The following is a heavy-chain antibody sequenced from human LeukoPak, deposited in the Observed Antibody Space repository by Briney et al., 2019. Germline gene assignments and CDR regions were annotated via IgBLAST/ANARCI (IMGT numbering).Heavy chain of an antibody. V-gene: IGHV3-30-3*01. D-gene: IGHD6-19*01. CDR2: ISYDGSNK. CDR1: GFTFSSYA. CDR3: ARDYSGGRRRPSAFDI. Sequence: GGSLRLSCAASGFTFSSYAMHWVRQAPGKGLEWVAVISYDGSNKYYADSVKGRFTISRDNSKNTLYLQMNSLRAEDTAVYYCARDYSGGRRRPSAFDIWGQGTMVTVSS. J-gene: IGHJ3*02.